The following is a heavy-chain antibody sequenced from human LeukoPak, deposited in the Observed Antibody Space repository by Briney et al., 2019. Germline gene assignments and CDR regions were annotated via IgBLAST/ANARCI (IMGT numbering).Heavy chain of an antibody. D-gene: IGHD4-17*01. CDR3: ARRAYGDYDNYFDY. V-gene: IGHV3-33*01. Sequence: GGSLRLSCVGSGFTFSSYGMHWVRQAPGKGLEWVAVIWYDGSNKYYADSVKGRFTISRDNSKNTLYLQMSSLRAEDTAVYYCARRAYGDYDNYFDYWGQGTLVTVSS. J-gene: IGHJ4*02. CDR1: GFTFSSYG. CDR2: IWYDGSNK.